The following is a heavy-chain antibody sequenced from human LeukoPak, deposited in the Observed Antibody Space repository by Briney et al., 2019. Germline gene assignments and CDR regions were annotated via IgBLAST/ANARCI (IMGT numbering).Heavy chain of an antibody. Sequence: PSETLSLTCTVSGGSISTYYWSWFRRPPGKGLEWIGYIYYSGSTNYNPSLKSRVSISVDTSKNQFSLKLNSVTAADTAVYYCARERYSSGWFDCWGQGTLVTVSS. CDR3: ARERYSSGWFDC. D-gene: IGHD6-19*01. J-gene: IGHJ5*01. CDR2: IYYSGST. V-gene: IGHV4-59*01. CDR1: GGSISTYY.